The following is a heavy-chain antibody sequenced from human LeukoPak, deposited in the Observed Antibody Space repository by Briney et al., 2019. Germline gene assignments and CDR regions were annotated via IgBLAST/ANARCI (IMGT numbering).Heavy chain of an antibody. CDR2: IKSDGSDT. V-gene: IGHV3-74*01. CDR1: GFTFSSYW. Sequence: GGSLRLSCAASGFTFSSYWMHWVRQAPGKGLAWVSRIKSDGSDTSYADSVKGRFTISRDNAKNTLYLQMNSLRAEDTAVYYCASGYSSSSLIPFDYWGQGTLVTVSS. J-gene: IGHJ4*02. D-gene: IGHD6-6*01. CDR3: ASGYSSSSLIPFDY.